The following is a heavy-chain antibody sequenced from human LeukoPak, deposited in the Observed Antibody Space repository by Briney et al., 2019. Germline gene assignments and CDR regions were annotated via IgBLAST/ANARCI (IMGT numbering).Heavy chain of an antibody. Sequence: GGSVKISCKASGGTFSSYAFSWLRHAPGRGLEWMGKIISILGIANYAQKFQGRATITADKSTSTAYFELSSLRSEDTAVYYCARFCSSTSYGPDYWGQGTLVTVSS. V-gene: IGHV1-69*04. CDR3: ARFCSSTSYGPDY. J-gene: IGHJ4*02. CDR2: IISILGIA. D-gene: IGHD2-2*01. CDR1: GGTFSSYA.